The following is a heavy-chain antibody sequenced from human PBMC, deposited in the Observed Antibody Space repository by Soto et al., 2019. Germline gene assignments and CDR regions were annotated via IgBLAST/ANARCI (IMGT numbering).Heavy chain of an antibody. J-gene: IGHJ4*02. CDR3: AKSTDIVVVVAATIDY. V-gene: IGHV3-23*01. CDR2: ISGSGGST. CDR1: GFTFSSYA. Sequence: EVQLLESGGGLVQPGGSLRLSCAASGFTFSSYAMSWVRQAPGKGLEWVSAISGSGGSTYYADSVKGRFTISRDNSKNTLYLQMNSLRAEDTAVYYCAKSTDIVVVVAATIDYWGQGTLVTVSS. D-gene: IGHD2-15*01.